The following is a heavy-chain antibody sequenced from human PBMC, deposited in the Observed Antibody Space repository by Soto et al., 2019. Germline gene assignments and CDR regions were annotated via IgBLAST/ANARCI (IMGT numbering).Heavy chain of an antibody. CDR1: GGTFSAYP. Sequence: QVQLVQSGAEVKKPGSSVKVSCKTSGGTFSAYPFNWVRQAPGQGLEWMGRIIPILDITDYSQNFQGRVTISADKTTNTVYMDLTSLRSEDTAMYFCAKGADSSGSESAFDLWGQGTFITVSS. V-gene: IGHV1-69*02. J-gene: IGHJ3*01. CDR3: AKGADSSGSESAFDL. CDR2: IIPILDIT. D-gene: IGHD3-22*01.